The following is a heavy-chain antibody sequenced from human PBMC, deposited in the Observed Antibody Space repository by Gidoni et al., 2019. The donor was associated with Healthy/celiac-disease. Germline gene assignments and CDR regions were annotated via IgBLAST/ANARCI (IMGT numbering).Heavy chain of an antibody. Sequence: QVQLVQSGAAVTKPGSSVKVSCKASGGTLSSYAISWVRPAPGQGLEWMGGIIPIFGTANYAQKFQGRVTITADESTSTDYMGLSSLRSEDTAVYYCATPGPWRYCSGGSCFAYYYYGMDVWGQGTTVTVSS. V-gene: IGHV1-69*01. D-gene: IGHD2-15*01. J-gene: IGHJ6*02. CDR3: ATPGPWRYCSGGSCFAYYYYGMDV. CDR1: GGTLSSYA. CDR2: IIPIFGTA.